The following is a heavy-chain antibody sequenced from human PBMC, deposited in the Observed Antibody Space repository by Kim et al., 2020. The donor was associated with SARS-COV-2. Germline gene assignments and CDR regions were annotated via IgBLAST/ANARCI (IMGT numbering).Heavy chain of an antibody. CDR1: GDSISSTSYY. D-gene: IGHD5-18*01. CDR2: IYYSGTT. CDR3: SRLVASTALTLFLT. J-gene: IGHJ5*01. Sequence: SETLSLTCTVSGDSISSTSYYWSWIRQHPGKGLEWIGYIYYSGTTSYNPSLKGRIAISIDTSKNQFSLSSGSVTAADRAVYFWSRLVASTALTLFLTWG. V-gene: IGHV4-31*03.